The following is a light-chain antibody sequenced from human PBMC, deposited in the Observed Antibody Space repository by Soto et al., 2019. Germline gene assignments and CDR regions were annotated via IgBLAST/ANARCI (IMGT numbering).Light chain of an antibody. Sequence: QSALTQPASVSGSPGQSITISCTGTTSDVGDYNYVSWYQQHPGKAPKLMIYEVTYRPSGVSNRFSGSKSGITASLTISGLQAEDEADYYCSSYTSSSTLIFGGGTQLTV. CDR3: SSYTSSSTLI. J-gene: IGLJ2*01. CDR1: TSDVGDYNY. CDR2: EVT. V-gene: IGLV2-14*01.